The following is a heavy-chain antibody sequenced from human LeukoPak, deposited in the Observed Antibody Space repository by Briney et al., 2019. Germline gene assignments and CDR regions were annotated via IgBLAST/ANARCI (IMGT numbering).Heavy chain of an antibody. V-gene: IGHV4-34*03. CDR1: GGSFSGYY. CDR2: INHSGST. CDR3: HCSSSRQDAFDI. Sequence: SETLSLTCAVYGGSFSGYYWSWIRQPPGKGLEWIGEINHSGSTNYNPSLKSRVTISVDTSKNQFSLKLSSVTAADTAVYYCHCSSSRQDAFDIWGQGTMVTVSS. D-gene: IGHD6-13*01. J-gene: IGHJ3*02.